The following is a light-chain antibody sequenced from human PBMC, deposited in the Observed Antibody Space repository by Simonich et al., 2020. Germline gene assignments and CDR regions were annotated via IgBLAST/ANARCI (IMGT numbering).Light chain of an antibody. CDR2: DDS. CDR1: NIGSKS. CDR3: QVWDSSSDHPV. J-gene: IGLJ2*01. Sequence: SYVLTQPPSVSLSPGKTARITCGGNNIGSKSGHWYQHKPGQAPVLVVYDDSDRHSGIPERFSGSNPGNKTTLTISRVEAGDDADYYCQVWDSSSDHPVFGGGTKLTVL. V-gene: IGLV3-21*03.